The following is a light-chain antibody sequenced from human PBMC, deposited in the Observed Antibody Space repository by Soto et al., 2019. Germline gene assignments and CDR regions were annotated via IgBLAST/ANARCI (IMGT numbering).Light chain of an antibody. CDR1: QSVSSSY. CDR2: GAS. J-gene: IGKJ5*01. V-gene: IGKV3-20*01. CDR3: QQYGSSPLIT. Sequence: EIVLNQSAGTLSLSQGERATLSCRAIQSVSSSYLAWYQQKPGQAPRLLIYGASSRATGIPDRFSGSGSGTDFTLTISRLEPEDFAVYYCQQYGSSPLITFGQVRLLEVK.